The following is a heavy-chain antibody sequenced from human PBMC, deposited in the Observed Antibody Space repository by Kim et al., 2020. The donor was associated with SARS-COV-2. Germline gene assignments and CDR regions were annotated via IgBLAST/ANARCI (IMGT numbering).Heavy chain of an antibody. CDR2: ISSNSDNI. CDR3: TKDRYCSGGICPLDY. V-gene: IGHV3-9*01. J-gene: IGHJ4*02. Sequence: GGSLRLSCAGSGFSFDEYAMHWVRQGPGKGLEWVSGISSNSDNIAYADSVKGRFTISRDNANNFLYLQMNSLRAEDTALYYYTKDRYCSGGICPLDYWGQGTLVTVSS. CDR1: GFSFDEYA. D-gene: IGHD2-15*01.